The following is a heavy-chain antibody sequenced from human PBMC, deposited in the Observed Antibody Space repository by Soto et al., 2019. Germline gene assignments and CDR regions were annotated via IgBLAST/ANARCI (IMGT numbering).Heavy chain of an antibody. CDR2: IIPIFGTA. CDR1: GGTFSSYA. Sequence: SVKVSCKASGGTFSSYAISWVRQAPGQGLEWMGGIIPIFGTANYAQKFQGRVTITADESTSTAYMELSSLRSEDTAVYYCAKGSRFGWELLSCYFDYWGQGTLVTVSS. CDR3: AKGSRFGWELLSCYFDY. V-gene: IGHV1-69*13. D-gene: IGHD1-26*01. J-gene: IGHJ4*02.